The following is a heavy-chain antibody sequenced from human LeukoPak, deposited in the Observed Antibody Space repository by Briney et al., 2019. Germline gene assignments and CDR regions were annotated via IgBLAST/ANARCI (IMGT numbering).Heavy chain of an antibody. CDR1: GGSISSFY. CDR3: ARLPHSYGYNWFDP. V-gene: IGHV4-59*08. D-gene: IGHD5-18*01. CDR2: IYFTGSS. J-gene: IGHJ5*02. Sequence: TSETLSLTCTVSGGSISSFYWSWIRQTPGKGLEWIGHIYFTGSSDLNPTLKSRFSISIDTSKNQFSLNLNSVTAADTAVYYCARLPHSYGYNWFDPWGQGTLVTVSS.